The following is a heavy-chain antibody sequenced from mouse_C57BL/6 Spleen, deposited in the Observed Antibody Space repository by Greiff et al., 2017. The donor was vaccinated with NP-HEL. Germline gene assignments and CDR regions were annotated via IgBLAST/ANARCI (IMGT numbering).Heavy chain of an antibody. D-gene: IGHD1-1*01. CDR3: TGYYYGSSYVGFAY. V-gene: IGHV6-3*01. CDR2: IRLKSDNYAT. Sequence: EVKLMESGGGLVQPGGSMKLSCVASGFTFSNYWMNWVRQSPEKGLEWVAQIRLKSDNYATHYAESVKGRFTISRDDSKSSVYLQMNNLRAEDTGIYYCTGYYYGSSYVGFAYWGQGTLVTVSA. CDR1: GFTFSNYW. J-gene: IGHJ3*01.